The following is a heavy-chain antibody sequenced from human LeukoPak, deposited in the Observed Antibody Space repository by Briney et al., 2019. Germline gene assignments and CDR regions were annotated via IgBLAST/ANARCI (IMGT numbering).Heavy chain of an antibody. CDR2: ISYDGSNK. CDR3: ARVGVGALDY. Sequence: GGSLRLSCAASGFTFSSYAMHWVRQAPGKGLEWGAVISYDGSNKYYADSVKGRFTISRDNSKNTLYLQMNSLRAEDTAVYYCARVGVGALDYWGQGTLVTVSS. D-gene: IGHD1-26*01. CDR1: GFTFSSYA. V-gene: IGHV3-30*04. J-gene: IGHJ4*02.